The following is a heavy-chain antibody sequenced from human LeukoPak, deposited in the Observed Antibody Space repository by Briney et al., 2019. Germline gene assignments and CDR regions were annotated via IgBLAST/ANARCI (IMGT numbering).Heavy chain of an antibody. CDR3: ARADCSSTSCPFDY. V-gene: IGHV4-59*01. Sequence: PSETLSLTCTVSGGSISSYYWSWIRQPPGKGLEWIGYIYCSGSTNYNPSLKSRVTISVDTSKNQFSLKLSSVTAADTAVYYCARADCSSTSCPFDYWGQGTLVTVSS. CDR1: GGSISSYY. D-gene: IGHD2-2*01. CDR2: IYCSGST. J-gene: IGHJ4*02.